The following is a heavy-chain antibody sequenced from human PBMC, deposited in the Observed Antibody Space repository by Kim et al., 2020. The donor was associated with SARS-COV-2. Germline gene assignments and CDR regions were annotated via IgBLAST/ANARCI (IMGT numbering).Heavy chain of an antibody. J-gene: IGHJ4*01. CDR1: GFTFSSYA. Sequence: GGSLRLSCAASGFTFSSYAMHWVRQAPGKGLEWVAVISYDGSNKYYADSVKGRFTISRDNSKNTLYLQMNSLRAEDTAVYYCARDVNRYDILTGLDYWG. D-gene: IGHD3-9*01. V-gene: IGHV3-30*04. CDR3: ARDVNRYDILTGLDY. CDR2: ISYDGSNK.